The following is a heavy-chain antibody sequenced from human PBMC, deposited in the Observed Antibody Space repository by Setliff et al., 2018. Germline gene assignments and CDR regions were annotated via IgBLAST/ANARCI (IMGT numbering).Heavy chain of an antibody. D-gene: IGHD6-6*01. V-gene: IGHV4-34*08. J-gene: IGHJ4*02. CDR2: INHSGSS. Sequence: SETLSLTCGASGGTFSDYFWTWIRQSPGKGPEWIGEINHSGSSNYNPSLKSRVTISIDTSNNQFSLKVTSVTAADTGIYYCARGRNVAARLLDSWGQGARVTVSS. CDR1: GGTFSDYF. CDR3: ARGRNVAARLLDS.